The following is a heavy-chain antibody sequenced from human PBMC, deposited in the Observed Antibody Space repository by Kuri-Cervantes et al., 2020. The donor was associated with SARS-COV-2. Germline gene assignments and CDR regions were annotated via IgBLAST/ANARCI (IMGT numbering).Heavy chain of an antibody. CDR2: IKQDGSEK. J-gene: IGHJ4*02. V-gene: IGHV3-7*01. CDR1: GFTFSSYW. Sequence: GESLKISCAASGFTFSSYWMSWVRQVPGKGLEWVANIKQDGSEKYYVDSVKGRFTISRDNAKNSLYLQMNSLRAEDTAVYYCASTASGSAAPFDYWGQGTLVTVSS. D-gene: IGHD2-2*01. CDR3: ASTASGSAAPFDY.